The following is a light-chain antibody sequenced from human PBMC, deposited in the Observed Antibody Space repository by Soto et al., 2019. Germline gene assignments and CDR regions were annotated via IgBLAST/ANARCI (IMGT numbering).Light chain of an antibody. Sequence: DIQMTQSPSTLSASVGDRVTITCRASQSISSWLAWYQQKPGKAPKLLIYKASSLESGAPSRFSGSGSLTEFTLTISSLQPDDFANYYCQQYNSYSLTFGGGTKVEIK. CDR1: QSISSW. CDR2: KAS. CDR3: QQYNSYSLT. J-gene: IGKJ4*01. V-gene: IGKV1-5*03.